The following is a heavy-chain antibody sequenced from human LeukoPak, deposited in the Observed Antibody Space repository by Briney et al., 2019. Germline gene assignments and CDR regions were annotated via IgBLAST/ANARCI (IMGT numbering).Heavy chain of an antibody. CDR2: IRYDGSDK. CDR1: GFTFSSYG. D-gene: IGHD1-7*01. Sequence: GESLKISCAASGFTFSSYGMHWVRQAPGKGLEWVAFIRYDGSDKDYVDSVKGRFTISRDNSKNTLYLQMNSLRAEDTAVYYCAKDRDKGNYYFDYWGQGTLVTVSS. V-gene: IGHV3-30*02. CDR3: AKDRDKGNYYFDY. J-gene: IGHJ4*02.